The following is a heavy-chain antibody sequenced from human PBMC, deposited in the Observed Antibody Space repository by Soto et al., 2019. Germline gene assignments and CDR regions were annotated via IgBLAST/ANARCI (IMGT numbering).Heavy chain of an antibody. Sequence: PGGSLRLSCAVSGFTFSDHYMDWVRQAPGKGLEWVGRTKHRAESYTTEYAASVKGRFTISRDDSWNSLYLQMNGLKAGDTAVYYCTRSGGPYDPIDWWGQGTLVTVSS. CDR1: GFTFSDHY. CDR2: TKHRAESYTT. V-gene: IGHV3-72*01. CDR3: TRSGGPYDPIDW. D-gene: IGHD3-3*01. J-gene: IGHJ4*02.